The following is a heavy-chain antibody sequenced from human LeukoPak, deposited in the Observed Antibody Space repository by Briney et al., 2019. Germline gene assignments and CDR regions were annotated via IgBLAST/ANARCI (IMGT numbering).Heavy chain of an antibody. J-gene: IGHJ4*02. V-gene: IGHV4-59*01. CDR1: GGSISDYY. Sequence: SSETLSLTCTVCGGSISDYYWTWIRQPPGKGLEWIAYIHSSGSTNYNPSLKSRLIISVDTSRSQLSLKLSSVPAADTAVYYCARIEGDNSLDYWGQGTLVTVSS. CDR3: ARIEGDNSLDY. CDR2: IHSSGST. D-gene: IGHD3-16*01.